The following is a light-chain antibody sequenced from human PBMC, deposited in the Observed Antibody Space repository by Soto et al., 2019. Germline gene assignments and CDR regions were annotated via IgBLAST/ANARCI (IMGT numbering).Light chain of an antibody. CDR2: GNS. Sequence: QSVLTQPPSVSGSPGQRVTISCTGSSSNIGAGYDVHWYQQLPGTAPKLLIYGNSNRTSGVPDRFSGSKSGTSAYLAITGLQAEDEADYYRQSYDSSLSGPVVFGGGTKLTVL. J-gene: IGLJ2*01. V-gene: IGLV1-40*01. CDR1: SSNIGAGYD. CDR3: QSYDSSLSGPVV.